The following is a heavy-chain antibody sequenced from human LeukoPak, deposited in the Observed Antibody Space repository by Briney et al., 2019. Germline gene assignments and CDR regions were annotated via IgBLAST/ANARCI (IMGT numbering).Heavy chain of an antibody. Sequence: ASVKVSCKASGYTFTSYYMHWVRQAPGQGLEWMGWISAYNGNTNYAQKPQGRVTMTTDTSTSTAYMELRSLRSDDTAVYYCARGKMTTVTTRAFDIWAKGQWSPSLQ. CDR2: ISAYNGNT. D-gene: IGHD4-11*01. CDR1: GYTFTSYY. J-gene: IGHJ3*02. V-gene: IGHV1-18*04. CDR3: ARGKMTTVTTRAFDI.